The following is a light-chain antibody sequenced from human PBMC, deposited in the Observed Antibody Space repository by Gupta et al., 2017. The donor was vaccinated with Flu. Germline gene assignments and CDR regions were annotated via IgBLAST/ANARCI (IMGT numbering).Light chain of an antibody. V-gene: IGKV3-20*01. CDR2: GAS. CDR1: QSISSNY. CDR3: QQYGNAPRT. Sequence: EIVLTQSPGTLSLSPGDSATLSCRASQSISSNYLAWYQQRPGQAPRLLMYGASRRATGIPDRFSGSGSGTDFTLTISGLEPDDFAVYYCQQYGNAPRTFGQGTKVEIK. J-gene: IGKJ1*01.